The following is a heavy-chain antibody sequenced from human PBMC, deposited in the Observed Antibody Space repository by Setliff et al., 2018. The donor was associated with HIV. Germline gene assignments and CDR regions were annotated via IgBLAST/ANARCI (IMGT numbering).Heavy chain of an antibody. D-gene: IGHD3-16*01. CDR2: IGGHGSII. V-gene: IGHV3-48*03. CDR3: ARGGANPSWFDS. CDR1: GLIFSSYE. J-gene: IGHJ5*01. Sequence: PGGSLRLSCAASGLIFSSYEMNWVRQAPGKGLEWISFIGGHGSIIHYADSVKGRFTNSRDNAKNTLYLQMDSLRAEDTAVYYCARGGANPSWFDSWGQGTLVTVSS.